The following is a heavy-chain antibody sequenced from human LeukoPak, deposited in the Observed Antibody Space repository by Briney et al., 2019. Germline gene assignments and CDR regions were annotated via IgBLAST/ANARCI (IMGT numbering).Heavy chain of an antibody. CDR3: ARYRRAAVYY. CDR1: GGSFSGYY. J-gene: IGHJ4*02. V-gene: IGHV4-34*01. Sequence: SETLSLTCAVYGGSFSGYYWSWIRQPPGKGLEWIGEINHSGSTNYNPSLKSRVTISVDTSKNQFSLKLSSVTAADTAVYYCARYRRAAVYYWGQGTLVTVSS. CDR2: INHSGST. D-gene: IGHD6-13*01.